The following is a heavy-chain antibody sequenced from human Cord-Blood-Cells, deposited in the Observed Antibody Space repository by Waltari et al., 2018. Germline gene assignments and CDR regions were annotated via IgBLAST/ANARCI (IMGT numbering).Heavy chain of an antibody. CDR1: GFTFSGFA. D-gene: IGHD2-2*01. CDR2: IVMIAISYAT. V-gene: IGHV3-73*02. J-gene: IGHJ6*02. Sequence: EVQLVESGGGLVQPGGSLKLPCAAFGFTFSGFAMHWVRQASGKGMVWVDRIVMIAISYATEYAASVKGRFTISRDDSKNTAYLQMNSLKTEDTAVYYCTGESTSLYGMDVWGQGTTVTVSS. CDR3: TGESTSLYGMDV.